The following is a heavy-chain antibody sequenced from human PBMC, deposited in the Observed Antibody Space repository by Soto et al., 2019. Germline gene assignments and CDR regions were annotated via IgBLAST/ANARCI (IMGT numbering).Heavy chain of an antibody. J-gene: IGHJ4*02. Sequence: SETLSLTCTASGGSISSYCWSWIRQPPGKGLEWIGYIYYSGSTNYNPSLKSRVTISVDTSKNQFSLKLSSVTAADTAVYYCARGDMDDSSGYFPGTFDYWGQATRVTVSS. CDR2: IYYSGST. CDR3: ARGDMDDSSGYFPGTFDY. D-gene: IGHD3-22*01. V-gene: IGHV4-59*01. CDR1: GGSISSYC.